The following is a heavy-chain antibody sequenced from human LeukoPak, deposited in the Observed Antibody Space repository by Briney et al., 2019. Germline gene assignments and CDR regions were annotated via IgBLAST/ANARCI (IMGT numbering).Heavy chain of an antibody. CDR3: ARAVATPPDY. CDR1: GFTFSSYW. CDR2: INQDGNEK. V-gene: IGHV3-7*01. Sequence: GGSLRLSCAASGFTFSSYWMSWVRQAPGKGLERVAHINQDGNEKYYVDSVKGRFSISRDNAKNSLYLQMNSLRAEDTAVYYCARAVATPPDYWGQGTLVTVSP. J-gene: IGHJ4*02.